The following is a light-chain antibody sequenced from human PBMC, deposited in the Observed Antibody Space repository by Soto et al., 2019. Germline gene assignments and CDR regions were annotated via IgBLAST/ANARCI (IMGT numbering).Light chain of an antibody. V-gene: IGKV1-39*01. CDR2: AAS. J-gene: IGKJ1*01. Sequence: DIQMTQSPSTLFAFVGDRVTISCRASQGISTYLNWYQQKPGKAPKLLIYAASSLQSGIPSRFSGSGAGTDFTLTISSLQPEDFATYYCQQSYSIPWTFGQGTKVDIK. CDR3: QQSYSIPWT. CDR1: QGISTY.